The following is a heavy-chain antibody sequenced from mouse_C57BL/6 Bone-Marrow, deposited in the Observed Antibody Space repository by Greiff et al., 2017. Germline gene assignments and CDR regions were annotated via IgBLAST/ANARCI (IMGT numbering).Heavy chain of an antibody. CDR2: ISPGNSDT. CDR3: TTRYDGYLDD. J-gene: IGHJ2*01. V-gene: IGHV1-5*01. D-gene: IGHD2-3*01. Sequence: EVQLQPPGTVLARPGASVTMSCQTSGYTFPSYWMHWVKQRPGQGLEWLGAISPGNSDTSSNQKFKGKATLTAVTSASTAYMELSSLTNYDCAVYYCTTRYDGYLDDWGQGTTLTVSA. CDR1: GYTFPSYW.